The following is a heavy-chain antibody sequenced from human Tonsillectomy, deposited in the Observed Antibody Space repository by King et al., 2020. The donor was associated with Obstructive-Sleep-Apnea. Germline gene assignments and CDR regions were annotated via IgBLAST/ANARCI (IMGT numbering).Heavy chain of an antibody. CDR3: SRDSFYGPGSHPKTYYGMYV. V-gene: IGHV3-74*01. Sequence: VQLVESGGGLIQPGGSLRFSCAASGFTFSNYWMHWVRQAPGKGLMWVSRISPDVSDTAYADSVKGRFTVSRDNAKNTLFLQMDSLRADDTAVYYCSRDSFYGPGSHPKTYYGMYVWGQGTTVSVSS. CDR1: GFTFSNYW. J-gene: IGHJ6*02. D-gene: IGHD3-10*01. CDR2: ISPDVSDT.